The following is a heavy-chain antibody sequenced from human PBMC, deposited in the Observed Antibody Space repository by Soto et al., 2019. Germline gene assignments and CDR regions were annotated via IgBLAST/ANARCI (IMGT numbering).Heavy chain of an antibody. Sequence: NPSETLSLTCTVSGGSISSYYWSWIRQPPGKGLEWIGYIYYSGSTNYNPSLKSRVTISVDTSKNQFSLKLSSVTAADTAVYYCARMYYDFWSGPEASYGMDVWGQGTTVTVSS. J-gene: IGHJ6*02. CDR1: GGSISSYY. CDR3: ARMYYDFWSGPEASYGMDV. D-gene: IGHD3-3*01. V-gene: IGHV4-59*01. CDR2: IYYSGST.